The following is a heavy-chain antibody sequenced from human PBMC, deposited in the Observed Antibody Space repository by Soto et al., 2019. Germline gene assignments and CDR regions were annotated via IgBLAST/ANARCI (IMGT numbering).Heavy chain of an antibody. CDR1: GGSISSYY. CDR2: AYYTGST. CDR3: ARTYCSGGSCYPGGNWFDP. D-gene: IGHD2-15*01. J-gene: IGHJ5*02. Sequence: SETLSLTCTVSGGSISSYYWSWVRQAPGKGLEWIGYAYYTGSTNYNPSLKSRVTMSVDTSKNQFSLNLNSVTAADTAVYYCARTYCSGGSCYPGGNWFDPWGQGPLVTVSS. V-gene: IGHV4-59*01.